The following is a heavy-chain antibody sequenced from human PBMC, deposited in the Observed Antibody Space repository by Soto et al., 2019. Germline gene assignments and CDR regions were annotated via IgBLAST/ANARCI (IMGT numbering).Heavy chain of an antibody. Sequence: GPVKVSCKTSGYTVTNFGISWVRQAPGQGLEWMGWIGTYNGRTSYAKKFQGRVTMTTDTSTSTAYMELWGLRSDDTALYYCARDFFCSGGRCSDVFDIWGQGTMVTVSS. CDR2: IGTYNGRT. CDR3: ARDFFCSGGRCSDVFDI. J-gene: IGHJ3*02. D-gene: IGHD2-15*01. CDR1: GYTVTNFG. V-gene: IGHV1-18*01.